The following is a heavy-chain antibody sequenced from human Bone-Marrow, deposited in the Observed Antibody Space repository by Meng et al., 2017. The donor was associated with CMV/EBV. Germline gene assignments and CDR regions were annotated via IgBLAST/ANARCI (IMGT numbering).Heavy chain of an antibody. CDR1: GDSMKNWGYY. V-gene: IGHV4-31*03. D-gene: IGHD3-10*01. CDR3: VRDRGSGTHNNVFLGMDV. J-gene: IGHJ6*02. Sequence: SETLSLTCSVSGDSMKNWGYYWSWVRQYPGKGLQWIGYIFRSGATYYNPSLKSRVSIAVDTSKNQVFVNLTSVTAADTAVYYCVRDRGSGTHNNVFLGMDVWGQGTTVTVSS. CDR2: IFRSGAT.